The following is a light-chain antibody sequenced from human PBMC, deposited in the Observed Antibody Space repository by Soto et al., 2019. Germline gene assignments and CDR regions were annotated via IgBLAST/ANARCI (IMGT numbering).Light chain of an antibody. CDR3: QQYGSSSWT. Sequence: EAVLTRSPATLSLSPGERATLSCRASQSVSSSYLAWYQQKPGQAPRLLIYGASSRATGIPDRFSGSGSGTDFTLTISRLEPEDFAVYYCQQYGSSSWTFGQGTKVDIK. CDR1: QSVSSSY. V-gene: IGKV3-20*01. J-gene: IGKJ1*01. CDR2: GAS.